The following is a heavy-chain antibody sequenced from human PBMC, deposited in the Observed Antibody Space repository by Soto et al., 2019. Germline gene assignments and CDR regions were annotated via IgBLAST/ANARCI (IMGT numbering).Heavy chain of an antibody. CDR2: IYYSGST. CDR1: GGSISSGGYY. D-gene: IGHD3-16*02. Sequence: QVQLQESGPGLVKPSQTLSLTCTVSGGSISSGGYYWSWIRQHPGKGLEWIGYIYYSGSTYYNPPXTCRVTLSVATXXXQXTLKLSSVTAADTAVYYCARDYRASYPAYYYYGMDVWGQGTTVTVSS. J-gene: IGHJ6*02. CDR3: ARDYRASYPAYYYYGMDV. V-gene: IGHV4-31*03.